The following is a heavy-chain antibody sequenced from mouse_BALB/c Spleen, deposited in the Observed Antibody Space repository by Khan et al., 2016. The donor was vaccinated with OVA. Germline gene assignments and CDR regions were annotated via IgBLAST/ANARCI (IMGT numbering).Heavy chain of an antibody. J-gene: IGHJ2*01. CDR1: GYSITSDYA. CDR3: ARWDTTALYYFDY. D-gene: IGHD1-2*01. V-gene: IGHV3-2*02. Sequence: EVKVEESGPGLVKPSQSLSLTCTVTGYSITSDYAWNWIRQFPGNKLEWMGYISYSGSTSYNPSLKSRISITRDTSKNQFFLQLNSVTTEDTATYYCARWDTTALYYFDYWGQGTTLTVSS. CDR2: ISYSGST.